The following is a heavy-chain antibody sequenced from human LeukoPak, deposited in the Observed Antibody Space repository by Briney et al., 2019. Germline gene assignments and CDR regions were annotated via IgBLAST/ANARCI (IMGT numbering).Heavy chain of an antibody. Sequence: GGSLRLSCAASGLTVSSNCMSWVRQAPGKGLEWVSFIYSGGNTYYADSVKGRFTISRDNAKNSLYLQMNSLRAEDTAVYYCARGGAARPDYWGQGTLLTVSS. CDR1: GLTVSSNC. D-gene: IGHD6-6*01. CDR3: ARGGAARPDY. CDR2: IYSGGNT. J-gene: IGHJ4*02. V-gene: IGHV3-53*01.